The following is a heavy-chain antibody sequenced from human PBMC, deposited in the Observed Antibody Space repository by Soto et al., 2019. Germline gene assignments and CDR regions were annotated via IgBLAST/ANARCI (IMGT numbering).Heavy chain of an antibody. D-gene: IGHD2-2*01. CDR1: GYSFIDYY. CDR2: MNPNSGNT. Sequence: ASVKVSCKTSGYSFIDYYVHWVRQATGQGLEWMGWMNPNSGNTGYAQKFQGRVTMTRNTSISTAYMELSSLRSEDTAVYYCARSGGYCSSTSCYSAGYGMDVWGQGTTVTVSS. J-gene: IGHJ6*02. CDR3: ARSGGYCSSTSCYSAGYGMDV. V-gene: IGHV1-8*02.